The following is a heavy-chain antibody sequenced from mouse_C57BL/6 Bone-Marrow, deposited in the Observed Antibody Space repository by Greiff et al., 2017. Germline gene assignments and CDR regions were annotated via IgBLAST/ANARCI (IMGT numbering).Heavy chain of an antibody. Sequence: VQLQQPGAELVMPGASVKLSCKASGYTFTSYWMHWVKQRPGQGLERIGEFDPSDSYTNYNQKFKGKSTLTVDKSSSTAYMQLSSLTSEDSAVYYCARGLFDYWGQGTTLTVSS. CDR3: ARGLFDY. CDR2: FDPSDSYT. V-gene: IGHV1-69*01. J-gene: IGHJ2*01. CDR1: GYTFTSYW.